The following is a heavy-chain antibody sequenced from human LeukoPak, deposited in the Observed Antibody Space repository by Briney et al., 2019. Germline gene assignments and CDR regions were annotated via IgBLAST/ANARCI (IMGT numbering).Heavy chain of an antibody. V-gene: IGHV1-2*02. CDR2: INPNSGGT. CDR3: ARVNYYGSGSYLKI. Sequence: ASVKVSCKASGYTFTGYYMHWVRQAPGQGLDGMGWINPNSGGTNYAQKFQGRVTMTRDTSISTAYMELSRLRSDDTAVYYCARVNYYGSGSYLKIWGQGTLVTVSS. J-gene: IGHJ4*02. CDR1: GYTFTGYY. D-gene: IGHD3-10*01.